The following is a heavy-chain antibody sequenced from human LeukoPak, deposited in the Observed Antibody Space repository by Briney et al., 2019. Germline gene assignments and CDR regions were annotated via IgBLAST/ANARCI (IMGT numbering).Heavy chain of an antibody. V-gene: IGHV3-21*01. J-gene: IGHJ4*02. CDR1: GFTLSVYD. CDR3: ARGGVTVAARGGGYYFDY. D-gene: IGHD6-6*01. CDR2: ISSSSSYI. Sequence: GGSLRLSCAASGFTLSVYDMSWVRQAPGKGLEWVSSISSSSSYIYYADSVKGRFTISRDNAKNSLYLQMNSLRAEDTAVYYCARGGVTVAARGGGYYFDYWGQGTLVTVSS.